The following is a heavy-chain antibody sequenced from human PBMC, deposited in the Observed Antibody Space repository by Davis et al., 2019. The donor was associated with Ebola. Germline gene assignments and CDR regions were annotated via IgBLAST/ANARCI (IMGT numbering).Heavy chain of an antibody. D-gene: IGHD6-19*01. Sequence: GESLKISCAASGFTFSSYAMSWVRQAPGKGLEWVSAISGSGGSTYYADSVKGRFTISRDNSKNTLYLQMNSLRAEDTAVYYCAKPYFPPYSSGWNWFDPWGQGTLVTVSS. J-gene: IGHJ5*02. V-gene: IGHV3-23*01. CDR1: GFTFSSYA. CDR3: AKPYFPPYSSGWNWFDP. CDR2: ISGSGGST.